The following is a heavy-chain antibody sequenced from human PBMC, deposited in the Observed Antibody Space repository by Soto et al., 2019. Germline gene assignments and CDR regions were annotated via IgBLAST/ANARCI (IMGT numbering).Heavy chain of an antibody. CDR2: IIPIFGTA. V-gene: IGHV1-69*01. CDR3: AREFTMIGAFDI. J-gene: IGHJ3*02. D-gene: IGHD3-22*01. CDR1: GGTFSSYA. Sequence: QVQLVQSGAEVRKPGSSVKVSCTASGGTFSSYAISWVRQAPGQGLEWMGGIIPIFGTANYAQKFQGRVTITADESTSTAYMELSSLRSEDTAVYYCAREFTMIGAFDIWGQGTMVTVSS.